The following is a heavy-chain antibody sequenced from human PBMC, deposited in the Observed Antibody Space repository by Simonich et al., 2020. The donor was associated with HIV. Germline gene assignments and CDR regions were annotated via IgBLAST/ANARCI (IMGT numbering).Heavy chain of an antibody. D-gene: IGHD3-10*01. CDR3: ARAGYYYGSGPLGY. Sequence: QVQLQESGPGLVKPSETLSLTGAVSGYSISSGYYWGWIRQPPGKGLEWFGSIYFSGSTYYNPSLKSRVTISVDTSKNQFSLKLSSVTAADTAVYYCARAGYYYGSGPLGYWGQGSLVTVSS. CDR1: GYSISSGYY. CDR2: IYFSGST. J-gene: IGHJ4*02. V-gene: IGHV4-38-2*01.